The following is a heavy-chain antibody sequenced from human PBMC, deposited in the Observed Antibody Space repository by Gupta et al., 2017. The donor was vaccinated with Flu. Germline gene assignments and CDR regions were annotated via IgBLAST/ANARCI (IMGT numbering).Heavy chain of an antibody. V-gene: IGHV3-23*01. J-gene: IGHJ5*02. CDR1: GITFSSYA. Sequence: EVQLLESGGGLVQPGGSLRLSCAASGITFSSYAMSWVRQAPGKGLEWVSAISGSGGSTYYADSVKGRFTISRDNSKNTLYLQMNSLRAEDTAVYYCAKVMAARQISGWFDPWGQGTLVTVSS. D-gene: IGHD6-6*01. CDR2: ISGSGGST. CDR3: AKVMAARQISGWFDP.